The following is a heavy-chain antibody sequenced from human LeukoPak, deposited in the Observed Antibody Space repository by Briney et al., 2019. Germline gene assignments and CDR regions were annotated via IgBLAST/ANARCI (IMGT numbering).Heavy chain of an antibody. V-gene: IGHV3-74*01. CDR2: VNGDGSST. Sequence: PGGSLRLSCAASGFTFSTYWMHWVRQAPGKGLVWVSRVNGDGSSTNYADSVKGRFTISRDNAKNTLYLQMNSLRAEDTAVYYCARPRGIAAARHYYYYYGMDVWGQGTTVTVSS. D-gene: IGHD6-13*01. CDR1: GFTFSTYW. J-gene: IGHJ6*02. CDR3: ARPRGIAAARHYYYYYGMDV.